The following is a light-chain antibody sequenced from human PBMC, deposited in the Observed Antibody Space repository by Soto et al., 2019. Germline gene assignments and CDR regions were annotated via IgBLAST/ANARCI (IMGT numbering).Light chain of an antibody. J-gene: IGKJ5*01. CDR3: HQRYNWPRVT. CDR1: QSVSSNY. V-gene: IGKV3D-20*02. Sequence: EIVMPQSPATVSVSPGARSPLSGRARQSVSSNYLAWYQQKPGQGPRLLIYGASSRATGIPDRFSGSGSGTDFTLTITSLEPEDFAVYFCHQRYNWPRVTFGQGTRLEIK. CDR2: GAS.